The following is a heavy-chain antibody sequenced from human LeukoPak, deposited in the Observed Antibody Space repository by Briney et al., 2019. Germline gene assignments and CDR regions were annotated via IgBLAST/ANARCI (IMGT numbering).Heavy chain of an antibody. V-gene: IGHV1-18*01. J-gene: IGHJ6*03. D-gene: IGHD2-2*01. Sequence: ASVKVSCKASGYTFTSYGISWVRQAPGQGLEWMGWISAYNGNTNYAQKLQGRVTMTTDTSTSTAYMELRSLRSDDTAVYYCAREVKHQLLGYMDVWGKGTTVTVSS. CDR2: ISAYNGNT. CDR3: AREVKHQLLGYMDV. CDR1: GYTFTSYG.